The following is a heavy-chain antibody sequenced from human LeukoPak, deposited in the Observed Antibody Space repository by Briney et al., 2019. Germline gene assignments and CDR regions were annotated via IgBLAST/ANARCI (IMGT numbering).Heavy chain of an antibody. CDR3: ARTDYYDAREDY. CDR1: GGSISSGSYY. V-gene: IGHV4-61*02. J-gene: IGHJ4*02. D-gene: IGHD3-22*01. CDR2: IYTSGST. Sequence: SETLSLTCTVSGGSISSGSYYWSWIRQPAGEGLEWIGRIYTSGSTNYNPSLKSRVTISVDTSKNQFSLKLSSVTAADTAVYYCARTDYYDAREDYWGQGTLVTVSS.